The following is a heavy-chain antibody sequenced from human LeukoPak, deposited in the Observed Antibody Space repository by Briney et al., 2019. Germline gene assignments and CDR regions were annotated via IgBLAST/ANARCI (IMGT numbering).Heavy chain of an antibody. CDR1: GFTVSSNY. Sequence: GGSLRLSCAASGFTVSSNYMSWVRQAPGKGLEWVSVIYSGGSTYYADSVKGRFTISRDNSKNTLYLQMNSLRAEDTALYYCAKEGSVCTNGICRYFDFWGQGTLVTVSS. D-gene: IGHD2-8*01. J-gene: IGHJ4*02. CDR2: IYSGGST. CDR3: AKEGSVCTNGICRYFDF. V-gene: IGHV3-53*05.